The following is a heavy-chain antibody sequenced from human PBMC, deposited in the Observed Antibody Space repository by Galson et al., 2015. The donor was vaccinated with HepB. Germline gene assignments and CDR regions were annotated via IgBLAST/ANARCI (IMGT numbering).Heavy chain of an antibody. Sequence: SLRLSCAASGFTFSSYWMSWVRQAPGKGLEWVANIKQDGSEKYYVDSVKGRFTISRDNAKNSLYLQMNSLRAEDTAVYYCARVVVAATLFFPSYYFDYWGQGTLVTVSS. J-gene: IGHJ4*02. CDR1: GFTFSSYW. CDR3: ARVVVAATLFFPSYYFDY. CDR2: IKQDGSEK. V-gene: IGHV3-7*03. D-gene: IGHD2-15*01.